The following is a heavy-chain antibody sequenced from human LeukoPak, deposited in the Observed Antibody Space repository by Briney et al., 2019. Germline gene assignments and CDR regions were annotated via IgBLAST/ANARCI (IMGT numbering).Heavy chain of an antibody. D-gene: IGHD5-24*01. CDR2: ISSDGSST. V-gene: IGHV3-74*01. CDR1: GFTFSSYW. Sequence: GGSLRLSCAASGFTFSSYWMHWVRQAPGKGLVWVSRISSDGSSTTYADSVKGRFTISRDNANNTLYLQMSSLRVEDTALYYCARGVEKATINELNYWGQGTLVTVSS. J-gene: IGHJ4*02. CDR3: ARGVEKATINELNY.